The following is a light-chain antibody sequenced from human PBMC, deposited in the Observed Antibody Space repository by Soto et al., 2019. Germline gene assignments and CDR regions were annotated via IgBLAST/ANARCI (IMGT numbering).Light chain of an antibody. V-gene: IGKV1-39*01. CDR3: QQSYSTPPT. CDR2: DAS. CDR1: QTISNY. J-gene: IGKJ4*01. Sequence: DIQMTQSPSSLSASAGDRVTITCRASQTISNYLNWYQHNPGKAPKLLISDASSLQSGVPSRFSGGGSGTDFTLTISNLQPEDFATYYCQQSYSTPPTFGGGTKVDIK.